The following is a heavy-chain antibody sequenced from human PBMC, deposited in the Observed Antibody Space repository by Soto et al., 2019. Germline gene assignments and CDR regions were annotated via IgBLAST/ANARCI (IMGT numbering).Heavy chain of an antibody. CDR2: ISSSSSYI. CDR3: AREYCSGGSCYGMDV. Sequence: PGGSLRLSCAASGFTFSSYSINWVRQAPGKGLEWVSSISSSSSYIYYADSVKGRFTISRDNAKNSLYLQMNSLRAEDTAVYYCAREYCSGGSCYGMDVWGQGTTVTVSS. CDR1: GFTFSSYS. V-gene: IGHV3-21*01. J-gene: IGHJ6*02. D-gene: IGHD2-15*01.